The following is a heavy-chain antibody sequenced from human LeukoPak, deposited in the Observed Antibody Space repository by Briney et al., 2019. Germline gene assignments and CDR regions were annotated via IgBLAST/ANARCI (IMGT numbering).Heavy chain of an antibody. CDR2: IRPTDGRT. V-gene: IGHV1-46*01. Sequence: ASVKVSCKPSGYTFINHYIHWVRQAPGQGLEWMGVIRPTDGRTSYAQNFQGRLSMTSDTSTSTAYMELSSLRPEDTAMYYCTRTINSWFDPWGQGTPVSVSS. D-gene: IGHD3-9*01. CDR1: GYTFINHY. CDR3: TRTINSWFDP. J-gene: IGHJ5*02.